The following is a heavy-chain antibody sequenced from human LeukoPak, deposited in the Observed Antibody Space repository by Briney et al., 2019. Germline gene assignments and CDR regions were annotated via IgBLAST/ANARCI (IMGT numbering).Heavy chain of an antibody. D-gene: IGHD3-3*01. CDR1: GFTFSDYY. CDR3: ARTYDFGRGPPGDAFDN. CDR2: ISSSGSTI. Sequence: GGSLRLSCAASGFTFSDYYMSWIRQAPGKGLEWVSYISSSGSTIYYADSVQGRFTISRDNAKESVFLQMNSLRADDTAVYYCARTYDFGRGPPGDAFDNWGPGTLVIVSS. J-gene: IGHJ3*02. V-gene: IGHV3-11*04.